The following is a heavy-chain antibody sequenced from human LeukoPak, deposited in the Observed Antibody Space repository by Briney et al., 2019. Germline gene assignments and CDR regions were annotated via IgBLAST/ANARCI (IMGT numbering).Heavy chain of an antibody. CDR1: GGSFSGYY. V-gene: IGHV4-59*01. J-gene: IGHJ6*03. Sequence: SETLSLTCAVYGGSFSGYYWSWIRQPPGKGLEWIGYIYYSGSTNYNPSPKSRVTISVDTSKNQFSLKLSSVTAADTAVYYCARAPIVVVPAAMVPYYYYYMDAWGKGTTVTVSS. CDR3: ARAPIVVVPAAMVPYYYYYMDA. CDR2: IYYSGST. D-gene: IGHD2-2*01.